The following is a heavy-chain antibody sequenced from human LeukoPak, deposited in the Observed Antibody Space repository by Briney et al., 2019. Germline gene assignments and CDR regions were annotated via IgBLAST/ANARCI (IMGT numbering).Heavy chain of an antibody. CDR1: GFTFSSYW. J-gene: IGHJ3*02. CDR2: IKQEGSEK. CDR3: ARDRGGLTTVVTSASAFDI. Sequence: GGSLRLSCAASGFTFSSYWMSWVRQAPGKGLEWVANIKQEGSEKYYVDSVKGRFTISRDNAKNSLYLQMNSLRAEDTAVYYCARDRGGLTTVVTSASAFDIWGQGTMVTVSS. V-gene: IGHV3-7*01. D-gene: IGHD4-23*01.